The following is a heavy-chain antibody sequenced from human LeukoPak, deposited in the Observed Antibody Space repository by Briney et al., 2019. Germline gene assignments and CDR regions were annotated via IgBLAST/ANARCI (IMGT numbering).Heavy chain of an antibody. CDR1: GFTFDDYA. J-gene: IGHJ4*02. Sequence: GGSLRLSCAASGFTFDDYAMHWVRQAPGKGLEWVSGISWNSGSIGYADSVKGRFTIPRDNAKNSLYLQMNSLRAEDTALYYCAKDNGGWLRLDYFDYWGQGTLVTVSS. V-gene: IGHV3-9*01. CDR2: ISWNSGSI. CDR3: AKDNGGWLRLDYFDY. D-gene: IGHD5-12*01.